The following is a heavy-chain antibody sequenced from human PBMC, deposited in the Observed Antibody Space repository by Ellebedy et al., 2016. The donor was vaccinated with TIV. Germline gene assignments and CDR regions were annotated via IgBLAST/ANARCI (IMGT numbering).Heavy chain of an antibody. J-gene: IGHJ4*02. D-gene: IGHD2/OR15-2a*01. CDR1: GFSFRSRG. CDR2: ISSNFRYR. V-gene: IGHV3-21*01. Sequence: GESLKIPCAASGFSFRSRGMNWVRQAPGKGLQWVSYISSNFRYRNYTDSVKGRFTISRDNAKNSLSLQMDSLRAEDTAVYYCVTDRGEGGLLSFFDFWGRGTQVTVST. CDR3: VTDRGEGGLLSFFDF.